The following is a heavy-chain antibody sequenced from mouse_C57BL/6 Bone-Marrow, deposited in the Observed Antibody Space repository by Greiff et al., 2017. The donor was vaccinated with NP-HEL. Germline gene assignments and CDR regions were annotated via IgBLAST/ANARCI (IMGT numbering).Heavy chain of an antibody. Sequence: VQLQQSGPGLAKPSQSLSLTCSVSGYSITSDYWNWIRKFPGNKLEYMGYISYSGSTYYNPSLNSRISITRDTTKNQYYLQLNSVTTEDAATYYCGGNDYDEGGFAYWGQGTLVTVSA. J-gene: IGHJ3*01. D-gene: IGHD2-4*01. CDR3: GGNDYDEGGFAY. V-gene: IGHV3-8*01. CDR1: GYSITSDY. CDR2: ISYSGST.